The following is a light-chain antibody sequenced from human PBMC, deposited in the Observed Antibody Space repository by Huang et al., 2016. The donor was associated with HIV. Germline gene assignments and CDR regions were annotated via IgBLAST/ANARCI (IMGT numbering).Light chain of an antibody. CDR1: QSVYSN. CDR3: QLRNTWRGPT. Sequence: EIVVTQSPATLSLSPGVRATLSCRTSQSVYSNLAWYHQRPGHPPRLLSYEKFKRAGGVPARFSGSGSGTDFALTISSLEPEDFASYYCQLRNTWRGPTVGPGTRVDVK. V-gene: IGKV3-11*01. CDR2: EKF. J-gene: IGKJ3*01.